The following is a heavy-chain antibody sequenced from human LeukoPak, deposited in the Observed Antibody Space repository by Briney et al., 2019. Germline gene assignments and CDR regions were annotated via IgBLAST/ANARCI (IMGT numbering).Heavy chain of an antibody. CDR3: ARDRARTRVVLTHNIYYYYGLDV. CDR2: INPSGGST. J-gene: IGHJ6*02. D-gene: IGHD4/OR15-4a*01. CDR1: GYTFTSYY. Sequence: ASVKVSCKASGYTFTSYYMHWVRQAPGQGLEWMGIINPSGGSTSYAQKLQGRVTMTRDTSTSTVYMELSSLRSEDTTVYYCARDRARTRVVLTHNIYYYYGLDVWRQRTTLTVSS. V-gene: IGHV1-46*04.